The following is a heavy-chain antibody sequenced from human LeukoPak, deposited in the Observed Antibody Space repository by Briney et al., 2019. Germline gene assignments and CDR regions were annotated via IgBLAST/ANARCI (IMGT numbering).Heavy chain of an antibody. CDR3: VRDAVVMVTTAHENRFHP. Sequence: GASVKVSCKASGYTFTDYCIHWVRLAPGQGPEWMGWINPNSGGTGYAQKFQGRVTITRETSISTAYMELSRLRSDDTAVYYCVRDAVVMVTTAHENRFHPGGQGTLITVSP. CDR1: GYTFTDYC. J-gene: IGHJ5*02. D-gene: IGHD2-15*01. V-gene: IGHV1-2*02. CDR2: INPNSGGT.